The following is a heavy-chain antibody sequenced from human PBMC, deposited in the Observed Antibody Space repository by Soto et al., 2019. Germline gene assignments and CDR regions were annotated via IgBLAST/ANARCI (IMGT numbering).Heavy chain of an antibody. J-gene: IGHJ6*02. V-gene: IGHV4-39*01. D-gene: IGHD2-2*01. Sequence: SETLSLTCTGSGGSIRSSSYYWAWIRQPPEKGLEWIGSIYYSGSTYYNPSLKSRVTISVDTSKNQFSLKVSSVTAADTAVYYCVRQYQPDRGFYYYAMDVRGQGTTVTVSS. CDR3: VRQYQPDRGFYYYAMDV. CDR1: GGSIRSSSYY. CDR2: IYYSGST.